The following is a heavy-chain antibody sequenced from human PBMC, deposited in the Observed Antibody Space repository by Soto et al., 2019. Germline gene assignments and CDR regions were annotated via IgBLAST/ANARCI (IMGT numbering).Heavy chain of an antibody. CDR1: GGSISSYY. CDR3: ARERRVYGSGTGYYYYGMDV. J-gene: IGHJ6*02. Sequence: KTSETLSLTCTVSGGSISSYYWSWIRQPPGKGLEWIGYIYYSGSTNYNPSLKSRVTISVDTSKNQFSLKLSSVTAADTAVYYCARERRVYGSGTGYYYYGMDVWGQGTTVTVSS. CDR2: IYYSGST. D-gene: IGHD3-10*01. V-gene: IGHV4-59*01.